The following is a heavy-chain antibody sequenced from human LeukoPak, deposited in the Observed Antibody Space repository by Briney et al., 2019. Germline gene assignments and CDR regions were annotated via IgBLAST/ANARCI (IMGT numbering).Heavy chain of an antibody. CDR3: ARETYYDFWSGYSGGNWFDP. J-gene: IGHJ5*02. Sequence: PSETLSLTCTVSGGSISSYYWSWIRQPPGKGLEWIGYIYYSGSTNYNPSLKSRVTISVDTSKNQFSLKLSSVTAADTAVYYCARETYYDFWSGYSGGNWFDPWGQGTLVTVSS. V-gene: IGHV4-59*01. CDR2: IYYSGST. D-gene: IGHD3-3*01. CDR1: GGSISSYY.